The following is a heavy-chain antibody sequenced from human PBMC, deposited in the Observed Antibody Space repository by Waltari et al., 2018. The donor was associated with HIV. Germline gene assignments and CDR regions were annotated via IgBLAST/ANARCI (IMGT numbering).Heavy chain of an antibody. V-gene: IGHV3-30-3*01. Sequence: QVQLVESGGGVVQPGRSRRLSCAASGFTFSIFGMHWVRQAPGKGLGWVAVISNDGSSKYYADSVKGRFTISRDNSKNTLYLHMNSLRAEDTAVYYCASPFYSDSTTYYYGLDYWGQGTLVTVSS. D-gene: IGHD3-22*01. CDR2: ISNDGSSK. J-gene: IGHJ4*02. CDR1: GFTFSIFG. CDR3: ASPFYSDSTTYYYGLDY.